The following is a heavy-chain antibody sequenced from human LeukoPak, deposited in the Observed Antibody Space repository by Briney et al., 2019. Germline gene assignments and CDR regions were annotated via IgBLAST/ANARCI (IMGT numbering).Heavy chain of an antibody. D-gene: IGHD3-10*01. Sequence: ASVKVSCKASGYTFTVYYMHWVRQALGQGLEWMGRINPNSGGTNYARKFQGRVTMTRDTSISTAYMEVSRLRSDDTAVYYCAIPGRGLVIDYWGQGTLVTVSS. CDR2: INPNSGGT. V-gene: IGHV1-2*06. CDR3: AIPGRGLVIDY. CDR1: GYTFTVYY. J-gene: IGHJ4*02.